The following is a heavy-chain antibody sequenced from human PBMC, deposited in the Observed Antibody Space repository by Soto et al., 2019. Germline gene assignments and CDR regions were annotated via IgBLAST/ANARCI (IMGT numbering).Heavy chain of an antibody. V-gene: IGHV4-39*01. D-gene: IGHD3-9*01. Sequence: QLQLQESGPGLVKPSETLSLTCSVSDDSINSDKYYWGWIRQPPGKGLEWIGSIYYRGNASYNPSLPHRVTISLDKSRSQFSLKLNSVTAADSAVYFCARMEGLATISYYFDFWGPGALVTVSS. CDR2: IYYRGNA. CDR1: DDSINSDKYY. CDR3: ARMEGLATISYYFDF. J-gene: IGHJ4*02.